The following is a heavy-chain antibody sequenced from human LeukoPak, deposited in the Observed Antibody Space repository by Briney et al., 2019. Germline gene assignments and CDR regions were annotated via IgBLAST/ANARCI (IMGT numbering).Heavy chain of an antibody. J-gene: IGHJ4*02. CDR2: ISSSSSTI. CDR1: GGSFSGYY. D-gene: IGHD6-25*01. Sequence: LSLTCAVYGGSFSGYYWTWIRQPPGKGLEWVSYISSSSSTIYYADSVKGRFTISRDNAKNSLYLQMNSLRAEDTAVYYCVGSSGKDWGQGTLVTVSS. CDR3: VGSSGKD. V-gene: IGHV3-11*04.